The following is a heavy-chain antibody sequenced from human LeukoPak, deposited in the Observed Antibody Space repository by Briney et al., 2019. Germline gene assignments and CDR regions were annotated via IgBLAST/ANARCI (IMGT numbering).Heavy chain of an antibody. CDR3: ARVGGSRPLGAFDI. D-gene: IGHD6-13*01. CDR1: GGSISSSSYY. V-gene: IGHV4-39*07. CDR2: IYYSGST. J-gene: IGHJ3*02. Sequence: PSETLSLTCTVSGGSISSSSYYWGWIRQPPGKGLEWIGSIYYSGSTYYNPSLKSRVTISVDTSKNQFSLKLSSVTAADTAAYYCARVGGSRPLGAFDIWGQGTMVTVSS.